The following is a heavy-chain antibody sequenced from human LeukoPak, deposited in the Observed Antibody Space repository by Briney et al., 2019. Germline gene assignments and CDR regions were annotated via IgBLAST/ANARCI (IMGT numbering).Heavy chain of an antibody. CDR2: IRGSGGST. V-gene: IGHV3-23*01. J-gene: IGHJ4*02. CDR1: GFTFSSYA. Sequence: PGGSLRLSCAASGFTFSSYAMSWVRQAPGKGLEWVSAIRGSGGSTHYADSVKGRFTISRDNSKNTLYLQMNSLRAEDTAVYYCAKALKYYYDSSGHFDYWGQGTLVTVSS. D-gene: IGHD3-22*01. CDR3: AKALKYYYDSSGHFDY.